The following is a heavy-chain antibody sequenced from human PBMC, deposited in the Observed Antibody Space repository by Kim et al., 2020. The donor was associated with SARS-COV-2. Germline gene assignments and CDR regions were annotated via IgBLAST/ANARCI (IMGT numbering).Heavy chain of an antibody. Sequence: AQKFQGRVTMTRNTSISTAYMELSSLRSEDTAVYYCASSSRDYYYYGMDVWGQGTTVTVSS. D-gene: IGHD6-6*01. CDR3: ASSSRDYYYYGMDV. J-gene: IGHJ6*02. V-gene: IGHV1-8*01.